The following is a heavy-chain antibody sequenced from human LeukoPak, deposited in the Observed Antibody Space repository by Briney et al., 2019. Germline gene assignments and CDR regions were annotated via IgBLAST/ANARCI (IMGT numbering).Heavy chain of an antibody. Sequence: GGSLRLSCAASGFTFSTSDMHWVRQATGKGLEWVSAIGPNGDTYYPGSVKGRFTISRENAKNSLYLQMNSLRVGDTAVYYRARPIPARRGENWFDSWGQGTLVTVSS. V-gene: IGHV3-13*01. CDR3: ARPIPARRGENWFDS. J-gene: IGHJ5*01. CDR2: IGPNGDT. D-gene: IGHD3-10*01. CDR1: GFTFSTSD.